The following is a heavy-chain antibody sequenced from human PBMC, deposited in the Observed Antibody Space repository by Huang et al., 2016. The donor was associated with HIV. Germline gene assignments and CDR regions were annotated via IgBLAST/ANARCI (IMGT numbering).Heavy chain of an antibody. CDR2: ISYEGSNK. J-gene: IGHJ1*01. CDR1: GFIFSNYG. CDR3: ALKGDSSGWEYFRH. D-gene: IGHD6-19*01. Sequence: QVQLVESGGGVVQPGRSLRLSCAASGFIFSNYGMHWVRQAQGKGLEWVEIISYEGSNKYYTDPVKGRFSISRDNSKNTLYLQMNSLRAEDTAVYYCALKGDSSGWEYFRHWGQGTLVTVSS. V-gene: IGHV3-30*03.